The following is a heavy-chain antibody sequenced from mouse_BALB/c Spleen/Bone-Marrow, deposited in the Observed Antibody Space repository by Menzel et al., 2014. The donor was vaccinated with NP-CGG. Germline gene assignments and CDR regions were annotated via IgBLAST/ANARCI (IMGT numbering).Heavy chain of an antibody. J-gene: IGHJ3*01. D-gene: IGHD2-4*01. Sequence: EVQLQQSGGDLVKPGGSLKLSCAASGFTFSSYGMSWVRQTPEKRLEWVATISGGGSYTFYPDSVKGRFTISRDNAKNNLYLQLSSLRSEDTALYYCARHAYYDQTEVSFVYWGQGTLVTVSA. V-gene: IGHV5-9-2*01. CDR3: ARHAYYDQTEVSFVY. CDR1: GFTFSSYG. CDR2: ISGGGSYT.